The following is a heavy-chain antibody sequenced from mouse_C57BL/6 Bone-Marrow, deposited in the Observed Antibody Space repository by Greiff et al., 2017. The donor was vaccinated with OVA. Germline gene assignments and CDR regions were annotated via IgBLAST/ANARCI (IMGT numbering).Heavy chain of an antibody. CDR3: AVYGYDVEFFAY. J-gene: IGHJ3*01. V-gene: IGHV2-3*01. Sequence: VKLVESGPCLVAPSQRLSITCPVSGFSLTSYGVSWVRQPPGKGLEWLGVIWGDGSTNYHSALISRLSISKDNSKSQVFLKLNSLQTDDTATYYCAVYGYDVEFFAYWGQGTLVPVSA. CDR2: IWGDGST. D-gene: IGHD2-2*01. CDR1: GFSLTSYG.